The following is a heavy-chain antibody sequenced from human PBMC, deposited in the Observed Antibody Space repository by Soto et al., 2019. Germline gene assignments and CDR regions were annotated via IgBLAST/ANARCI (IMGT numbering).Heavy chain of an antibody. V-gene: IGHV1-3*01. CDR2: INAGNGNT. Sequence: QVPLVQSGPEVKKPGASVKVSCTASGYTFTSYAVHWVRQAPGQRLEWMGWINAGNGNTKYSKNFQGRVTITRDTSASTAYMELSSLRSEDTSVYYCARGYTSGWYSFDYWGQGTLVTVSS. D-gene: IGHD6-19*01. CDR3: ARGYTSGWYSFDY. J-gene: IGHJ4*02. CDR1: GYTFTSYA.